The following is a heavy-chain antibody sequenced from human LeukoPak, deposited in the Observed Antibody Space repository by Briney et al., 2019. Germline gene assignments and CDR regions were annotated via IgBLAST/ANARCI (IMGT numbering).Heavy chain of an antibody. CDR2: ISGGGDSTYYA. CDR3: AKLDGFDY. Sequence: GGSLRLSCAASGFTVSSNYMTWARQAPGKGLEWVSTISGGGDSTYYAYYADSVKGRFTLSRDNSKNTLYLQMSSLRAEDTAIYYCAKLDGFDYWGQGTLVTVSS. V-gene: IGHV3-23*01. J-gene: IGHJ4*02. D-gene: IGHD1-1*01. CDR1: GFTVSSNY.